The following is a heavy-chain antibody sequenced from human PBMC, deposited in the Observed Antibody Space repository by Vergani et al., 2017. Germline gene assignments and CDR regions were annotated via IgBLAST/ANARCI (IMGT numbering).Heavy chain of an antibody. CDR3: ARGGGPYYYDSSGYWVIDY. CDR1: GFTFSSYW. CDR2: INSDGSST. D-gene: IGHD3-22*01. V-gene: IGHV3-74*02. Sequence: VQLVESGGGVVQPGGSLRLSCAASGFTFSSYWMHWVRQAPGKGLVWVSRINSDGSSTSYADSVKGRFTISRDNAKNTLYLQMNSLRAEDTAVYYCARGGGPYYYDSSGYWVIDYWGQGTLVTVSS. J-gene: IGHJ4*02.